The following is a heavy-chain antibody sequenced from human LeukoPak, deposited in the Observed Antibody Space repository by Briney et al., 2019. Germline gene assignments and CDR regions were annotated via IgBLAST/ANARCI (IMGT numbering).Heavy chain of an antibody. Sequence: ASVKVSCKASGYTFTGYYMHWVRQAPGQGLEWMGWINPNSGGTNYAQNQGRVTMTRDTSMSTAYMELSRLTSDDTAVYYCARAGGRSWFDPWGQGTLVTVSS. CDR3: ARAGGRSWFDP. CDR2: INPNSGGT. CDR1: GYTFTGYY. V-gene: IGHV1-2*02. J-gene: IGHJ5*02.